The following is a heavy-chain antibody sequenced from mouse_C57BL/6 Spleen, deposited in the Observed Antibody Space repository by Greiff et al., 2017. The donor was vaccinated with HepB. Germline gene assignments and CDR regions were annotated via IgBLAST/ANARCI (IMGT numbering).Heavy chain of an antibody. CDR3: ASLYYYGSSNAMDY. CDR2: IWGGGST. D-gene: IGHD1-1*01. Sequence: VQLMESGPGLVAPSQSLSITCTVSGFSLTSYGVDWVRQSPGKGLEWLGVIWGGGSTNYNSALKSRLSISKDNSKSQVFLKMNSLTTDDTAMYYCASLYYYGSSNAMDYWGQGTSVTVSS. V-gene: IGHV2-6*01. J-gene: IGHJ4*01. CDR1: GFSLTSYG.